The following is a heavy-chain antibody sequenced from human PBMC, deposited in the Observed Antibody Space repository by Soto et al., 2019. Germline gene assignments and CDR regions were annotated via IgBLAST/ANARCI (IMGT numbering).Heavy chain of an antibody. Sequence: LRLSCAASGFTFSSYAMSWVRQAPGKELEWVSAISGSGGSTYYADSVKGRFTISRDNSKNTLYLQMNSLRAEDTAVYYCAKDRPDYIWGSYRSHNWFDPWGQGTLVTVSS. CDR3: AKDRPDYIWGSYRSHNWFDP. CDR2: ISGSGGST. CDR1: GFTFSSYA. J-gene: IGHJ5*02. V-gene: IGHV3-23*01. D-gene: IGHD3-16*02.